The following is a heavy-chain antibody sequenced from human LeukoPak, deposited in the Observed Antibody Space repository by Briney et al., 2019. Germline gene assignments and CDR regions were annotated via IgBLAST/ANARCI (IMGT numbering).Heavy chain of an antibody. D-gene: IGHD3-10*01. CDR1: GYTFTSYG. CDR2: ISAYNGNT. J-gene: IGHJ4*02. Sequence: GASVKVSCKASGYTFTSYGISWVRRAPGQGLEWMGWISAYNGNTNYAQKLQGRVTMTTDTSTSTAYMELSRLRSDDTAVYYCARGVKEYYYGSGSFFDYWGQGTLVTVSS. V-gene: IGHV1-18*01. CDR3: ARGVKEYYYGSGSFFDY.